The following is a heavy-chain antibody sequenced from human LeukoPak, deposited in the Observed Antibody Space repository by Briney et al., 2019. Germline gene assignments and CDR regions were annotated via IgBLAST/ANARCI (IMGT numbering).Heavy chain of an antibody. Sequence: GGSLRLSCAASGFTFSSYGMHWVRQAPGKGLEWVAFIRYDGSNKYYADSVKGRFTISRDNSKNTLYLQMNSLRAEDTAVYYCAKDSVVPADYYYYMDVWGKGTTVTVSS. J-gene: IGHJ6*03. CDR1: GFTFSSYG. V-gene: IGHV3-30*02. D-gene: IGHD2-2*01. CDR3: AKDSVVPADYYYYMDV. CDR2: IRYDGSNK.